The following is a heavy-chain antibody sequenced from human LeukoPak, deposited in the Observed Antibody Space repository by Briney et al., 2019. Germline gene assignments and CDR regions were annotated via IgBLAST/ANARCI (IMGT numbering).Heavy chain of an antibody. CDR1: GFTFSSYA. CDR2: ISGGGGST. CDR3: AKGADDCSSTTCYSGY. V-gene: IGHV3-23*01. Sequence: GGSLRLSCAASGFTFSSYAMTWVRQAPGKGLEWVSVISGGGGSTYYADSVKGRFTISRDYSKNTVYLQMNSLRAEDTAVYYCAKGADDCSSTTCYSGYWGQGTLVTVSS. J-gene: IGHJ4*02. D-gene: IGHD2-2*01.